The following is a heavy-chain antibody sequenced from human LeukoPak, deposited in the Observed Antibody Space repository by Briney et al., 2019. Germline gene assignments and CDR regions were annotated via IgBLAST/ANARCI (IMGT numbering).Heavy chain of an antibody. CDR1: GFTFRTFP. Sequence: PGRSLRLSCAASGFTFRTFPMHWVRQARGKGLQWVAVISNDGVNQYYADSAKGRFTISRDNSKNTLFLQMNSLTTEDTAVYYCASGAGTTVYYIPVWGKGPTVTVSS. CDR2: ISNDGVNQ. CDR3: ASGAGTTVYYIPV. J-gene: IGHJ6*03. V-gene: IGHV3-30*16. D-gene: IGHD1-7*01.